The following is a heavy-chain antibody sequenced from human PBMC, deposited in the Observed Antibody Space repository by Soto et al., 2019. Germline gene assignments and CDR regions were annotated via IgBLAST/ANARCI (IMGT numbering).Heavy chain of an antibody. CDR3: AKDTDFWSGYCSY. CDR2: ISYDGSNK. D-gene: IGHD3-3*01. V-gene: IGHV3-30*18. Sequence: GGSLRLSCAASGFTFSSYGMHWVRQAPGKGLEWVAVISYDGSNKYYADSVKGRFTISRDNSKNTLYLQMNSLRAEDTAVYYCAKDTDFWSGYCSYWGQGTLVTVSS. CDR1: GFTFSSYG. J-gene: IGHJ4*02.